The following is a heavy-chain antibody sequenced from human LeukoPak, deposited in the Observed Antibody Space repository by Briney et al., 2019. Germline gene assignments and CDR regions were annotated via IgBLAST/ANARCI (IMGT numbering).Heavy chain of an antibody. Sequence: GGSLRLSCAASGFTFSSYSMNWVRQTPGKGLEWVSSISSSSSYIYYADSVKGRFTISRDNAKNSLYLQMNSLRAEDTAVYYCAREGGWAFDIWGQGTMVTVSS. V-gene: IGHV3-21*01. CDR1: GFTFSSYS. CDR2: ISSSSSYI. D-gene: IGHD6-19*01. J-gene: IGHJ3*02. CDR3: AREGGWAFDI.